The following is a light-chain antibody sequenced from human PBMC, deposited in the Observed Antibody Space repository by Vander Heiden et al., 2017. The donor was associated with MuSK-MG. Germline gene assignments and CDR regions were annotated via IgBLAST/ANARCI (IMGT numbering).Light chain of an antibody. Sequence: EIVLTQSPVTLSLSPGETATLSCRASQSVSSSHLAWYQQRPGQAPRLVIFGASRRAPGIPDRFSGSGSGTDFTLTISRMEPEDFAVFYCQHYGNSPPITFGPGTRLEI. J-gene: IGKJ5*01. CDR3: QHYGNSPPIT. V-gene: IGKV3-20*01. CDR2: GAS. CDR1: QSVSSSH.